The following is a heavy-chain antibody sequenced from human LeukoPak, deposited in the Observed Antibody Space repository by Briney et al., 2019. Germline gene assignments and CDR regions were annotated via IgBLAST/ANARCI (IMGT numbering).Heavy chain of an antibody. CDR1: GFTFSTYA. V-gene: IGHV4-34*01. CDR3: ARGPPSYHYYYYGMDV. CDR2: INHSGST. Sequence: LRLSCVASGFTFSTYAMHWVRQPPGKGLEWIGEINHSGSTNYNPSLKSRVTISVDTSKNQFSLKLSSVTAADTAVYYCARGPPSYHYYYYGMDVWGQGTTVTVSS. J-gene: IGHJ6*02. D-gene: IGHD3-10*01.